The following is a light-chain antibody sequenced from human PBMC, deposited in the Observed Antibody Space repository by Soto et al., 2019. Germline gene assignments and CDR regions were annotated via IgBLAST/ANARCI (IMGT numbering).Light chain of an antibody. Sequence: QPVLTQPPSVSGAPGQRVTISCTGSSSNIGAGYDVHWYQQLPGTAPKLLIYGNSNRPSGVPDRFSGSKSGTSASLAITGLQAEDEADYYCQSYKVFGGGTKVTVL. CDR3: QSYKV. CDR1: SSNIGAGYD. V-gene: IGLV1-40*01. J-gene: IGLJ2*01. CDR2: GNS.